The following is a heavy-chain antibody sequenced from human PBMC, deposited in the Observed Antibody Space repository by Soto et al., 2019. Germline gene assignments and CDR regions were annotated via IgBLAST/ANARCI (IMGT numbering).Heavy chain of an antibody. V-gene: IGHV4-61*01. J-gene: IGHJ4*02. CDR3: ARAYSSSWYYLDY. D-gene: IGHD6-13*01. CDR2: IYYSGST. Sequence: QVQLQESGPGLVKPSETLSLTCTVSGGSVSSGSYYWSWIRQPPGKGREWIGYIYYSGSTNYNPSLKSRVTTSVDTSKNQFSLNLSSVTAADTAVYYCARAYSSSWYYLDYWGQGTLVTVSS. CDR1: GGSVSSGSYY.